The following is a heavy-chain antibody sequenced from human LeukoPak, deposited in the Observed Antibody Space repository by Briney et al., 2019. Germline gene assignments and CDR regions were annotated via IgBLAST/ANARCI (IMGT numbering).Heavy chain of an antibody. CDR1: GGSISSGDYY. J-gene: IGHJ6*02. CDR2: IYTSGST. Sequence: NASETLSLTCTVSGGSISSGDYYWSWIRQPAGKGLEWIGRIYTSGSTNYNPSLKSRVTMSVDTSKNQFSLKLSSVTAADTAVYYCAITILTGYYNGYYYYGMDVWGQGTTVTVSS. CDR3: AITILTGYYNGYYYYGMDV. V-gene: IGHV4-61*02. D-gene: IGHD3-9*01.